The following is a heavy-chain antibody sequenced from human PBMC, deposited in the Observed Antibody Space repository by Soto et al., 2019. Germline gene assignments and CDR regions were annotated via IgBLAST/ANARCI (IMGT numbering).Heavy chain of an antibody. Sequence: SVKVSCKASGGTFSSYAISWVRQAPGQGLEWMGGIIPIFGTANYAQKFQGRVTITADESTSTAYMELSSLRSEDTAVYYCARSGTAMVRSYYYYGMDVWGQGTTVTVSS. V-gene: IGHV1-69*13. CDR2: IIPIFGTA. CDR1: GGTFSSYA. CDR3: ARSGTAMVRSYYYYGMDV. D-gene: IGHD5-18*01. J-gene: IGHJ6*02.